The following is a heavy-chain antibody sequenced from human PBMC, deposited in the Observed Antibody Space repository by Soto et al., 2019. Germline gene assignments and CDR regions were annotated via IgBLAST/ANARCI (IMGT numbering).Heavy chain of an antibody. V-gene: IGHV1-18*01. CDR3: ARDSPPVDS. Sequence: QVQLVQSGAEVKKPGASVKVSCKASGYTFSNYGISWVRQAPGQGLEWMGWISAYNGNTKYAQKLQGRVTMTTDTSTSPAYMELRSLRSADTAVYYCARDSPPVDSWGQGTLVTVSS. J-gene: IGHJ5*01. CDR1: GYTFSNYG. CDR2: ISAYNGNT.